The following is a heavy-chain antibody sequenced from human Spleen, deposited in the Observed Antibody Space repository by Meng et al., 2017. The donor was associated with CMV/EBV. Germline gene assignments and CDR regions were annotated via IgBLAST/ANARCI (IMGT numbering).Heavy chain of an antibody. CDR1: GGSTRSGDYY. V-gene: IGHV4-30-4*08. Sequence: VQLQESGPGLVKPAQTLSLTCTVYGGSTRSGDYYWSWIRQPRGKGLEWIGYIYSSGSTYYHPSLKSRVTISVDTSKNQFSLKLSSVTAADTAVYYCARLSMAELDYWGQGTLVTVSS. CDR2: IYSSGST. J-gene: IGHJ4*02. CDR3: ARLSMAELDY. D-gene: IGHD6-6*01.